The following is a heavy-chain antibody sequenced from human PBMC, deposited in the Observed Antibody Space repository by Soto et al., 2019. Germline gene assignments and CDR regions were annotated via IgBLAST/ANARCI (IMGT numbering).Heavy chain of an antibody. CDR3: ARDGIFGVVITPNWFDP. CDR1: GYTFTGYY. J-gene: IGHJ5*02. V-gene: IGHV1-2*02. Sequence: VKVSCKASGYTFTGYYMHWVRQAPGQGLEWMGWINPNSGGTNYAQKFQGRVTMTRDTSISTAYMELSRLRSDDTAVYYCARDGIFGVVITPNWFDPWGQGTLVTVSS. D-gene: IGHD3-3*01. CDR2: INPNSGGT.